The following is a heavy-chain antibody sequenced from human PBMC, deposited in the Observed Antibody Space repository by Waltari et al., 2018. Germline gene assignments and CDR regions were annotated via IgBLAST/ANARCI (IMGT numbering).Heavy chain of an antibody. D-gene: IGHD6-13*01. V-gene: IGHV4-59*02. CDR2: IYYTGST. CDR3: ARGYSSSWYYFDY. CDR1: GGSVSTFY. J-gene: IGHJ4*02. Sequence: QVQLQESGPGLVKPSETLSLTCSVSGGSVSTFYWSWIRQTPGKGLEWIGYIYYTGSTNYNPPLKSRITMSLDTSKNQFSLKLSPVTAADTAVYYCARGYSSSWYYFDYWGQGTLVTVSS.